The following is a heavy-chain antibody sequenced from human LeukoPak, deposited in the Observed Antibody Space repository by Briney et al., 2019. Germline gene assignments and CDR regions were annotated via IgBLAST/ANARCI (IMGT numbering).Heavy chain of an antibody. CDR1: GFIFATYG. CDR2: IWSDGSNK. J-gene: IGHJ4*02. D-gene: IGHD6-13*01. Sequence: PGGSLRLSCAASGFIFATYGIHWVRRAPGKGLEWVAVIWSDGSNKYYADSVKGRFTISRDNSKNTLYLQMNSLRAEDTAVYYCAKVPLGLEIAGTVSYWGQGTLVTVSS. V-gene: IGHV3-33*06. CDR3: AKVPLGLEIAGTVSY.